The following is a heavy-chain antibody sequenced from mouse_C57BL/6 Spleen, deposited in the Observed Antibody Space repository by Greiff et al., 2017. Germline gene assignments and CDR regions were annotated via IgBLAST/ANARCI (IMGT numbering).Heavy chain of an antibody. D-gene: IGHD1-1*01. Sequence: EVQLVESGGGLVQPGGSLSLSCAASGFTFTDYYMSWVRQPPGKALEWLGFIRNKANGYTTEYSASVKGRFTISRDNSQSILYLQMNALRAEDSATYYSARTLSSSWYFVVWGTGTTVTVSS. CDR2: IRNKANGYTT. CDR3: ARTLSSSWYFVV. V-gene: IGHV7-3*01. J-gene: IGHJ1*03. CDR1: GFTFTDYY.